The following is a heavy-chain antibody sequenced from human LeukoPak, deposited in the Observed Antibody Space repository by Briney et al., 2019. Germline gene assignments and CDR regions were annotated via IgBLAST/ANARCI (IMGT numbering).Heavy chain of an antibody. Sequence: GASVKVSCKASGYTFTSYGISWVRQAPGQGLEWMGWISAYNGNTHYAQKLQGRVTMTTDTSTSTVYMELRSLRSDDTAVYYCARRSPPRRNYDSRGYYSYYFDYWGQGTLVTVSS. V-gene: IGHV1-18*01. CDR1: GYTFTSYG. CDR3: ARRSPPRRNYDSRGYYSYYFDY. D-gene: IGHD3-22*01. J-gene: IGHJ4*02. CDR2: ISAYNGNT.